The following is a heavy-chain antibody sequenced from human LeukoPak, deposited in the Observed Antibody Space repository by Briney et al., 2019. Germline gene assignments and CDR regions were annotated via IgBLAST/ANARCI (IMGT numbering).Heavy chain of an antibody. D-gene: IGHD3-22*01. V-gene: IGHV3-30*03. J-gene: IGHJ4*02. Sequence: GGSLRLSCAASGFTFSSHGMHWVRQAPGKGLEWVAVISYDGSNKYYADSVKGRFTISRDNSKNTLYLQMNSLRAEDTAVYYCARDSSAYDYYDSSGYYGGFDYWGQGTLVTVSS. CDR2: ISYDGSNK. CDR3: ARDSSAYDYYDSSGYYGGFDY. CDR1: GFTFSSHG.